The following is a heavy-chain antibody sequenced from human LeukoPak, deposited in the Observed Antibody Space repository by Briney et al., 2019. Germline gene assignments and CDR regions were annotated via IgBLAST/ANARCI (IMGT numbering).Heavy chain of an antibody. CDR2: ISSSGSTI. D-gene: IGHD3-10*01. V-gene: IGHV3-48*03. J-gene: IGHJ5*02. CDR1: SSNFSIYE. CDR3: AREGYSGSGSRRTNWFDP. Sequence: GGSLRLSSVTNSSNFSIYEMKWSRQAPGKGLEWVSYISSSGSTIYYADSVKGRFTVSRDNAKNSLYLQMNSLRAEDTAVFYCAREGYSGSGSRRTNWFDPWGQGTLVTVSS.